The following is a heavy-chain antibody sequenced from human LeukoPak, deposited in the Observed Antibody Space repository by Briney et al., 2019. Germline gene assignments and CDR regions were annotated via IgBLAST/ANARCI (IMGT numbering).Heavy chain of an antibody. CDR1: GFTVSSNY. Sequence: GGSLRLSCAASGFTVSSNYMSWVRQAPGKGLEWVSVIYSGGSTYYADSVKGRFTISRDDSQNTAYLQMNSLKTEDTAVYYCTRRVWDDTSDYYAFDYWGQGTLVTVSS. J-gene: IGHJ4*02. V-gene: IGHV3-53*01. D-gene: IGHD3-22*01. CDR2: IYSGGST. CDR3: TRRVWDDTSDYYAFDY.